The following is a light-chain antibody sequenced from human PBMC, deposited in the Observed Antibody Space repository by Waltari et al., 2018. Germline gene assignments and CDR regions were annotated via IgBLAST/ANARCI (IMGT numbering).Light chain of an antibody. CDR3: QQYDSTPYT. V-gene: IGKV3-20*01. CDR2: GAS. Sequence: EIVLTQSPDTLSLSQGDRPALPCRASQSLSSSYLAWYQQKPGQAPRLLIYGASSRATGIPDRFSGSGSETDFTPTISRLEPEDFAVYYCQQYDSTPYTFGQGTKLEIK. J-gene: IGKJ2*01. CDR1: QSLSSSY.